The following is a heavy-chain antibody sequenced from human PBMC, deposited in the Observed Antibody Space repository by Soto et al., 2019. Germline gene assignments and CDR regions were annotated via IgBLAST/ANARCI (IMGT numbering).Heavy chain of an antibody. J-gene: IGHJ4*02. CDR2: IYSSVTT. Sequence: PSETLSLTCAVSGYSITNNDWWGWLRPPPGKGLEGIGYIYSSVTTYYNPSLKSRVTMSVDTSKNQFSLNLRSVTVVDTAVYYCASSGYSHDYWGQGTLVTVSS. CDR3: ASSGYSHDY. CDR1: GYSITNNDW. D-gene: IGHD5-18*01. V-gene: IGHV4-28*01.